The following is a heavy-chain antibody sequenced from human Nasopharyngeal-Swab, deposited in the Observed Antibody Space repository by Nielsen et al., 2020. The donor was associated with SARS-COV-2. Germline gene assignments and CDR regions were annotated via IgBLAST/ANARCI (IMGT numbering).Heavy chain of an antibody. D-gene: IGHD3-3*01. CDR2: ISSGGRTI. CDR1: GFTFSSYE. CDR3: ARDITWFTISGDGMDV. J-gene: IGHJ6*02. Sequence: GGSLRLSCAASGFTFSSYEMNWVRQAPGKGLEWLSYISSGGRTIAYADSVKGRFTISRDNAKNSLYLQMNSLRAEDTAVYYCARDITWFTISGDGMDVWGQGTTVTVSS. V-gene: IGHV3-48*03.